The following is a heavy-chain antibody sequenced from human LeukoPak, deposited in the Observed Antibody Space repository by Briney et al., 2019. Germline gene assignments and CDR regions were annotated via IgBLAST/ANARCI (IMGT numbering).Heavy chain of an antibody. CDR2: ISTGSSFI. J-gene: IGHJ4*02. V-gene: IGHV3-21*01. CDR1: GFTFSSYS. D-gene: IGHD3-22*01. Sequence: MAGGSLRLSCAASGFTFSSYSMNWVRQAPGKGLEWVSSISTGSSFIYYADSVKGRFTISRDIAKNSLYLQMNSLRAEDTAVYYWARTDYYDKSIDYWGQGTLVTVSS. CDR3: ARTDYYDKSIDY.